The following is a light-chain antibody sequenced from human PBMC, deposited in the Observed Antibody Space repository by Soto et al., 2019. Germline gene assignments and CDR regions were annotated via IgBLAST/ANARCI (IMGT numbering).Light chain of an antibody. CDR2: GAS. V-gene: IGKV3-15*01. CDR3: QYYDNWWT. CDR1: QIVSSTY. J-gene: IGKJ1*01. Sequence: EIVMTQSPGTLSVSPGERATLSCRASQIVSSTYLAWFQQKPGQAPRLLIYGASTRATGIPARFSGSASGTEFTLTISSLQSEDFAVYYCQYYDNWWTFGQGTKVDIK.